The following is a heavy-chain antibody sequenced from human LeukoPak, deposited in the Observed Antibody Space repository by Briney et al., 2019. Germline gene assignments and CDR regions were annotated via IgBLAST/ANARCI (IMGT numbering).Heavy chain of an antibody. J-gene: IGHJ4*02. D-gene: IGHD3-16*02. V-gene: IGHV3-23*01. CDR2: ISGSGGST. CDR1: GFTFSSYA. CDR3: AKDRGVWGSYRYYLDY. Sequence: GGSLRLSCAASGFTFSSYAMSWVRQAPGKGLEWVSAISGSGGSTYYADSVKGRFTISRDNSKNTLYLQMNSLRAEDTAVYYCAKDRGVWGSYRYYLDYWGQGTLVTVSS.